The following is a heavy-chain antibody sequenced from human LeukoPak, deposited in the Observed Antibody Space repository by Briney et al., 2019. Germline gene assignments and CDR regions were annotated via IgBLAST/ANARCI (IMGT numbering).Heavy chain of an antibody. Sequence: GGSLRLSCTASGFTFSDYTMTWVRQAPGKGLEWVSSVTSDAHTHYTDSVRGRHTISRDNSKNTLYLQMNSLRAEDTALYYCAKGTGYCSSTSCYFGYWGQGTLVTVSS. CDR1: GFTFSDYT. J-gene: IGHJ4*02. V-gene: IGHV3-23*01. CDR2: VTSDAHT. D-gene: IGHD2-2*01. CDR3: AKGTGYCSSTSCYFGY.